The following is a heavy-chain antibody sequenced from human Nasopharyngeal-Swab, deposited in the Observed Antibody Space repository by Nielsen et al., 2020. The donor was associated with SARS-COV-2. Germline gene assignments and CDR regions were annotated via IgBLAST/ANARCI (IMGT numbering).Heavy chain of an antibody. D-gene: IGHD6-13*01. J-gene: IGHJ4*02. Sequence: ASVKVSCKASGYTFTSYYMHWVRQAPGQGLEWMGIINPSGGSTSYAQKFQGRVTMTRDTSASTVYMELSSLRSEDTAVYYCARDQASIAAMAYWGQGTLVTVSS. CDR2: INPSGGST. CDR1: GYTFTSYY. CDR3: ARDQASIAAMAY. V-gene: IGHV1-46*01.